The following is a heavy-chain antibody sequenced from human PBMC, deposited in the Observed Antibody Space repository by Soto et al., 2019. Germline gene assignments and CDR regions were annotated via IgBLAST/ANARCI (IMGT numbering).Heavy chain of an antibody. CDR1: GFTFTSYW. D-gene: IGHD3-16*01. CDR2: IKSDGSST. V-gene: IGHV3-74*01. CDR3: ARGGRGGFDY. J-gene: IGHJ4*02. Sequence: EVQLVESGGGLVPPGGSLRLSCAASGFTFTSYWMHWVRQAPGKGLVWVSSIKSDGSSTNYADSVKGRFTISRDNAKNTVYLQMNSLRAEYTAVYYCARGGRGGFDYWGQGALVTVSS.